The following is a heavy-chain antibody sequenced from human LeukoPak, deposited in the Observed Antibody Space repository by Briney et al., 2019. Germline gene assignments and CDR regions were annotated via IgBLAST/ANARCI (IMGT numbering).Heavy chain of an antibody. Sequence: PGGSLRLSCAASGFTLSSQDMSWVRQAPGKGLDWVSTISGSGRSTYYADSVKGQFTISRDNSKNTLYLQMNSLRVEDTAVYYCAKADRWDPTIQQWGQGTLVTVSP. CDR3: AKADRWDPTIQQ. V-gene: IGHV3-23*01. D-gene: IGHD1-26*01. CDR1: GFTLSSQD. CDR2: ISGSGRST. J-gene: IGHJ1*01.